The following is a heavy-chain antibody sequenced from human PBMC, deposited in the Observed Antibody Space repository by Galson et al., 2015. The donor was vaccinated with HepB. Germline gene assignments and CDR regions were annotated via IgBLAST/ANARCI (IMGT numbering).Heavy chain of an antibody. CDR1: GGSISSYY. J-gene: IGHJ6*02. Sequence: ETLSLTCTVSGGSISSYYWSWIRQPPGKGLEWIGYIYYSGSTNYNPSLKSRVTISVDTSKNQFSLKLSSVTAADTAVYYCARFIGYSYGYMTSDYYYYYGMDVWGQGTTVTVSS. CDR3: ARFIGYSYGYMTSDYYYYYGMDV. V-gene: IGHV4-59*08. D-gene: IGHD5-18*01. CDR2: IYYSGST.